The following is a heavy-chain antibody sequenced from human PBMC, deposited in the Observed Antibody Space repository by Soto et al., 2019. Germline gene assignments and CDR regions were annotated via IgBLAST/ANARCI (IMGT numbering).Heavy chain of an antibody. V-gene: IGHV4-59*01. CDR2: IYYSGST. Sequence: SETLSLTCTVSGGSISSYYWSWIRQPPGKGLEGIGYIYYSGSTNYNPSLKSRVTISVDTSKNQFSLKLSSVTAADTAVYYCARDRSFFGGGSCYSSWFDPWGQGTLVTVFS. D-gene: IGHD2-15*01. J-gene: IGHJ5*02. CDR3: ARDRSFFGGGSCYSSWFDP. CDR1: GGSISSYY.